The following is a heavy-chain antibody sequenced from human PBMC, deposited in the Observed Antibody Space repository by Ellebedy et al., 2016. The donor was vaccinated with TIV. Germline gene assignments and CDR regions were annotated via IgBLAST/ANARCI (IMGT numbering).Heavy chain of an antibody. J-gene: IGHJ5*02. D-gene: IGHD5-12*01. CDR2: ISGGGGSV. Sequence: PGGSLRLSCAASGFTFRDYAVGRVRQAPGKGLEWVSTISGGGGSVYYADSVKGRFTISRDNSKNTLHLQMNSLGAEDTAVYYCAKDLAYSDYDQNWFDPWGQGTLVTVSS. V-gene: IGHV3-23*01. CDR3: AKDLAYSDYDQNWFDP. CDR1: GFTFRDYA.